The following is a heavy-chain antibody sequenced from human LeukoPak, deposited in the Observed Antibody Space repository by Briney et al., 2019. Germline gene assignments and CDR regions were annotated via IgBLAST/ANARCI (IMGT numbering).Heavy chain of an antibody. V-gene: IGHV3-23*01. Sequence: GGSLRLSCAASGFTFSNYAMSWVRQAPGKGLEWVSAITGTGGSTYYADSVKGRFTISRDNSKNMLFLQMNSLRAEDTAVYYCAKDRDTAMVLVRIDYWGQGTLVTVSS. J-gene: IGHJ4*02. CDR2: ITGTGGST. CDR1: GFTFSNYA. CDR3: AKDRDTAMVLVRIDY. D-gene: IGHD5-18*01.